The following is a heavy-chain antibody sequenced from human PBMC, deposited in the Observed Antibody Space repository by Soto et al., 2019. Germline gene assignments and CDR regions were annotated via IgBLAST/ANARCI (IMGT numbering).Heavy chain of an antibody. D-gene: IGHD2-2*01. J-gene: IGHJ4*02. CDR1: GFTFDDYA. CDR3: AKDAAEVPAAPFDY. Sequence: PGGSLRLSCAASGFTFDDYAMHWVRQAPGKGLEWVSGISWNSGSIGYADSVKGRFTISRDNAKNSLYLQMNSLRAEDTALYYCAKDAAEVPAAPFDYWGQGTLVTVSS. CDR2: ISWNSGSI. V-gene: IGHV3-9*01.